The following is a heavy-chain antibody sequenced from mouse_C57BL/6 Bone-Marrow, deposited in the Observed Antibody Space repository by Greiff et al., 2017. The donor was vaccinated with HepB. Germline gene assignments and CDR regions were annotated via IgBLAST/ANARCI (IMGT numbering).Heavy chain of an antibody. D-gene: IGHD1-1*01. CDR2: ISNLAYSI. CDR3: ARHYDDGSSYAMDY. CDR1: GFTFSDYG. J-gene: IGHJ4*01. Sequence: EVQGVESGGGLVQPGGSLKLSCAASGFTFSDYGIAWVRQAPRKGPEWVAFISNLAYSIYYADNVTGRFTISRENAKNTMDLEMSSLRSEDTAMYYCARHYDDGSSYAMDYWGQGNSVTVSS. V-gene: IGHV5-15*01.